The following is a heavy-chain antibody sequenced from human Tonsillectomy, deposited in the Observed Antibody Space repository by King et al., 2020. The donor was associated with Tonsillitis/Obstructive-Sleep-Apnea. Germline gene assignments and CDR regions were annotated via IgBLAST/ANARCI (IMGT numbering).Heavy chain of an antibody. D-gene: IGHD2-15*01. Sequence: VQLVESGGGVVQPGRSLRLSCAASGFTFSSYAMHWVRQAPGKGLEWVAVISYDGSNKYYADSVQCRFTISRDNSKNTLYLQMNSLRAEDTAVYYCARGYCSGGSCYSGPDFDYWGQGTLVTVSS. CDR1: GFTFSSYA. V-gene: IGHV3-30*01. CDR2: ISYDGSNK. CDR3: ARGYCSGGSCYSGPDFDY. J-gene: IGHJ4*02.